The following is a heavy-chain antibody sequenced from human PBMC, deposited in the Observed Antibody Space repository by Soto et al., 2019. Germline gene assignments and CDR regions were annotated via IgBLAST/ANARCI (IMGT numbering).Heavy chain of an antibody. D-gene: IGHD2-8*01. Sequence: ASLKVSCNGSGYPFTGYYMQRARQAPGQGIEWMVWINPNSGGTNYAQKFQGWVTMTGDTSSSKAYMELSRLRSDDTAVYYCARDRGYYSTNGVCASYYYYGMDVWGQGTTLTVYS. CDR2: INPNSGGT. CDR1: GYPFTGYY. V-gene: IGHV1-2*04. CDR3: ARDRGYYSTNGVCASYYYYGMDV. J-gene: IGHJ6*02.